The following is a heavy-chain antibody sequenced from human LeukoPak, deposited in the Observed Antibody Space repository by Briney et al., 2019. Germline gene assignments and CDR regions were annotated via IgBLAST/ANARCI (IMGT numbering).Heavy chain of an antibody. V-gene: IGHV4-30-4*01. CDR2: IYYSGST. CDR1: GGSISSGDYY. CDR3: ARGKPDWPGIPSGYSALVWFDP. Sequence: PSETLSLTCTVSGGSISSGDYYWSWIRQPPGKGLEWIGYIYYSGSTYYNPSLKSRVTISVDTSKNQFSLKLSSVPAADTAVYYCARGKPDWPGIPSGYSALVWFDPWGQGTLVTVSS. J-gene: IGHJ5*02. D-gene: IGHD3-3*01.